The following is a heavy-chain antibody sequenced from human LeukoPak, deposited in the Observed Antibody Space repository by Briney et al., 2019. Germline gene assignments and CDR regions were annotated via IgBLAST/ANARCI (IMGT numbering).Heavy chain of an antibody. CDR3: ARGDYYYYGMDV. J-gene: IGHJ6*02. V-gene: IGHV3-33*01. CDR2: IWYDGSNT. Sequence: GGSLRLSCAASGFSFSTYGMHWVRQAPGKGLEWVAVIWYDGSNTYYIDSVKGRFTISRDNSKDTLYLQMNSLRAEDTAVYYCARGDYYYYGMDVWGQGTTVTVSS. CDR1: GFSFSTYG.